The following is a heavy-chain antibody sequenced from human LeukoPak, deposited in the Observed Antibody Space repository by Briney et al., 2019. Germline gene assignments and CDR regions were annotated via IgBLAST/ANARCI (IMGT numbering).Heavy chain of an antibody. CDR3: GRVVGERVDP. Sequence: ASAKATCTASGYTSNTYGFNWVRHAPGQGLEWMGWISTYNGDTKYAQKFQGRVFMTTNASNNTAYMDLRSLKSVDTAVYYCGRVVGERVDPWGQGTLVTVSS. CDR2: ISTYNGDT. CDR1: GYTSNTYG. J-gene: IGHJ5*02. D-gene: IGHD4-17*01. V-gene: IGHV1-18*01.